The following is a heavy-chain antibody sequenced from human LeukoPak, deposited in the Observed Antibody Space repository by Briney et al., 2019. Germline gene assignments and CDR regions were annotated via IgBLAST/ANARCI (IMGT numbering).Heavy chain of an antibody. CDR2: IYPGDSDT. CDR1: GYSFTNHW. CDR3: ARVHYYETSDWGNYFDY. D-gene: IGHD3-22*01. V-gene: IGHV5-51*01. Sequence: GESLKISCKGSGYSFTNHWIGWVRQMPGKGLEWMGIIYPGDSDTRYSPSFQGQVTISADKSISTAYLQWSSLKASDTAMYYCARVHYYETSDWGNYFDYWGQGTLVTVSS. J-gene: IGHJ4*02.